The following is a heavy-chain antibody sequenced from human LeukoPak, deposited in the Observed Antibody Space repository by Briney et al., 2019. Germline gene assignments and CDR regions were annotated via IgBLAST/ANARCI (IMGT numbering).Heavy chain of an antibody. CDR1: GFTFEDYD. Sequence: GGSLRLSCAASGFTFEDYDMHWVRQAPGKGLEWLANIKGDGSDKNYVDSVKGRFTISRDNAKNSLFLQMSSLRGEDTALYYCATEHWGPNSWGQGTLVTVSS. V-gene: IGHV3-7*01. CDR3: ATEHWGPNS. CDR2: IKGDGSDK. J-gene: IGHJ4*02. D-gene: IGHD3-16*01.